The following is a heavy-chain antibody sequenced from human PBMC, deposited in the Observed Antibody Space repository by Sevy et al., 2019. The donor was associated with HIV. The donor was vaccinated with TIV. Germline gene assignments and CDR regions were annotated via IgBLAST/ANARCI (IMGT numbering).Heavy chain of an antibody. CDR3: ARDLGFRGDWIYGMDV. D-gene: IGHD2-21*02. Sequence: GGSLRLSCAASGFTFSSYAMHWVRQAPGKGLEWVAVISYDGSNKYYADPVKGRFTISRENSKNTLYLQMNSLRAEDTAVYYCARDLGFRGDWIYGMDVWGQGTTVTVSS. V-gene: IGHV3-30*04. CDR1: GFTFSSYA. CDR2: ISYDGSNK. J-gene: IGHJ6*02.